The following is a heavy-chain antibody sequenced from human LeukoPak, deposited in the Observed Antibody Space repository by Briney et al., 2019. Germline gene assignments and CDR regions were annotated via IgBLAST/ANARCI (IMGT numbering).Heavy chain of an antibody. V-gene: IGHV1/OR15-1*01. CDR3: ALIRRDDILYAFDI. D-gene: IGHD3-9*01. J-gene: IGHJ3*02. CDR2: INPNSGGT. CDR1: GYIFTDYY. Sequence: ASVKVSCKASGYIFTDYYMHWVRQAPGQELGWMGRINPNSGGTNYTQKFQGRVAMTRDTSISTAYTEPSSLRSEDTAVYYCALIRRDDILYAFDIWAKGQWSPSLQ.